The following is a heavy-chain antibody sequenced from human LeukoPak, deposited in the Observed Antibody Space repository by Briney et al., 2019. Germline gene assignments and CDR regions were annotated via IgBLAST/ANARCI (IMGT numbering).Heavy chain of an antibody. J-gene: IGHJ4*02. CDR1: GYTFTDYY. CDR2: INPNSGVT. V-gene: IGHV1-2*02. CDR3: ARGPAQADIDY. D-gene: IGHD1-14*01. Sequence: GASVKVSCKASGYTFTDYYMHWLRQAPGQGLEWMGWINPNSGVTNFAQKFQGRVTMTRDTSINTAYMELSRLRSDDTAVYYCARGPAQADIDYWGQGTLVTVSS.